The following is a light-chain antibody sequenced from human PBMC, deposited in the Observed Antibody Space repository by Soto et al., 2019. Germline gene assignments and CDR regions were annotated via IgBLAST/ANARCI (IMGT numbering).Light chain of an antibody. CDR1: QSINKY. V-gene: IGKV1-39*01. CDR3: QQTDDFTLT. CDR2: AAS. J-gene: IGKJ4*01. Sequence: DIQMTQSLSSLSASVGAIVTITCRASQSINKYLNWYQQKKGKAPKLLIYAASNLQGGVTSRLSGSGSGTDLTITISSLKTEDSASYFCQQTDDFTLTFGGGTKVDIK.